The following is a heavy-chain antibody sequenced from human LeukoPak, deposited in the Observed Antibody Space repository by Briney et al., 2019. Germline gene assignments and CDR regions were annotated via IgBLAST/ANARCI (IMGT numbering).Heavy chain of an antibody. D-gene: IGHD2-21*01. CDR2: INHSGST. Sequence: PSETLSLTCAVYGGPFSGYYWSWIRQPPGKGLEWIGEINHSGSTNYNPSLKSRVTISVDTSKNQFSLKLSSVTAADTAVYYCARLRGEGDYYYYYYYMDVWGKGTTVTVSS. CDR1: GGPFSGYY. J-gene: IGHJ6*03. CDR3: ARLRGEGDYYYYYYYMDV. V-gene: IGHV4-34*01.